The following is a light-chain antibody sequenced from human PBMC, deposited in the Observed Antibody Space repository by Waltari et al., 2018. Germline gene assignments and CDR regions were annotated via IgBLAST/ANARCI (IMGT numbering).Light chain of an antibody. Sequence: EIVMTQSPATLSASPGERATRPCRASQSVSSNVAWYTQKPRQAPRLLLYGASTRATGIPARFSGSGSGTEFTLTISSLQSEDFAVYYCQQYRTFGQGTKVEIK. CDR1: QSVSSN. J-gene: IGKJ1*01. V-gene: IGKV3-15*01. CDR2: GAS. CDR3: QQYRT.